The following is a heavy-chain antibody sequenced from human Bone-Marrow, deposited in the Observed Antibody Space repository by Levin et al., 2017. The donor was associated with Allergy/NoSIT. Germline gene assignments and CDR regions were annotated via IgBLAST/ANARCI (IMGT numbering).Heavy chain of an antibody. CDR2: ISGSGDST. Sequence: HPGGSLRLSCAASGFAFRSYAMSWVRQAPGKGLEWVSAISGSGDSTYYADSVKGRFTISRDNSKSTLFLQMNSLRADDTAVYYCAKDGGIAARLVDDWGQGTLVTVSS. V-gene: IGHV3-23*01. CDR1: GFAFRSYA. CDR3: AKDGGIAARLVDD. J-gene: IGHJ4*02. D-gene: IGHD6-6*01.